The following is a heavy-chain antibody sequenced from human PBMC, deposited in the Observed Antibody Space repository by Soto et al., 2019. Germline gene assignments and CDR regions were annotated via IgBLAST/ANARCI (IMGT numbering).Heavy chain of an antibody. J-gene: IGHJ5*02. D-gene: IGHD5-12*01. CDR2: IIPIFGTA. CDR1: GGTFSSYA. CDR3: AREPGGYGPPKHWFDP. Sequence: QVQLVQSGAEVKKPGSSVKVSCKASGGTFSSYAISWVRQAPGLGLEWMGGIIPIFGTANYAQKFQGRVTITADESTSTAYMELSSLRSEDTAVYYCAREPGGYGPPKHWFDPWGQGTLVTVSS. V-gene: IGHV1-69*01.